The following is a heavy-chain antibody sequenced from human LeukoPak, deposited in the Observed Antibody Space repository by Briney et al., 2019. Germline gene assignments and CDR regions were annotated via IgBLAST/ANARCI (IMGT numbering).Heavy chain of an antibody. Sequence: GGSLRLSCAASGFTFSSYGMSWVRQAPGKGLEWVSAIETGGASTYYADSVKGRFTISRDNSKNTLYLQMNSLRAEDTAVYYCAKDSGLGIAAAGTYYYYYMDVWGKGTTVTVSS. CDR1: GFTFSSYG. J-gene: IGHJ6*03. V-gene: IGHV3-23*01. D-gene: IGHD6-13*01. CDR3: AKDSGLGIAAAGTYYYYYMDV. CDR2: IETGGAST.